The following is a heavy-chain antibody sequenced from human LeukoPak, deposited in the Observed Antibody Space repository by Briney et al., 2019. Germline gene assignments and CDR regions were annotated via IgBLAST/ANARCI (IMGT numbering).Heavy chain of an antibody. CDR3: ARTVGGSVSYFDF. J-gene: IGHJ4*02. D-gene: IGHD5/OR15-5a*01. CDR1: GGSISSYY. V-gene: IGHV4-59*12. Sequence: SETLSLTCTVSGGSISSYYWSWIRQPPGKGLEWIGYIYYSGISDYNPSLKSRVNISVDTSKNHFSLKLRSVTAADTAVYYCARTVGGSVSYFDFWGQGTLVTVSS. CDR2: IYYSGIS.